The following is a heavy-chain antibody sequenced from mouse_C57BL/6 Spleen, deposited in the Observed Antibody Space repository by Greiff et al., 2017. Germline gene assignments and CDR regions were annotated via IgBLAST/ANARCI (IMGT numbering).Heavy chain of an antibody. CDR1: GYTFTGYW. D-gene: IGHD3-1*01. CDR2: IYPGSGST. CDR3: AREPSGYGYFDV. Sequence: QVQLQQPGAGLVKPGASVKMSCTASGYTFTGYWITWVQQRPGQGLEWIGDIYPGSGSTNYNEKFKSKATLTVDTSSSTAYMQLSSLTSEDSAVYYCAREPSGYGYFDVWGTGTTVTVSS. V-gene: IGHV1-55*01. J-gene: IGHJ1*03.